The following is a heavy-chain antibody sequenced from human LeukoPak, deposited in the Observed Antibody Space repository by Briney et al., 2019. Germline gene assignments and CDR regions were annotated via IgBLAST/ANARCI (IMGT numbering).Heavy chain of an antibody. D-gene: IGHD3-10*01. CDR2: INHSGST. J-gene: IGHJ6*02. V-gene: IGHV4-34*01. CDR3: ARGRVTMVRGVRYGMDV. Sequence: SETLSLTCAVYGGSFSGYYWSWIRQPPGKGLEWIGEINHSGSTNYNPSLKSRVTISVDTSKNQFSLKLSSVTAAGTAVYYCARGRVTMVRGVRYGMDVWGQGTTVTVSS. CDR1: GGSFSGYY.